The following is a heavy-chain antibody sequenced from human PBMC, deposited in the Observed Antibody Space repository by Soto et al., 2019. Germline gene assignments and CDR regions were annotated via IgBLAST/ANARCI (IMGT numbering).Heavy chain of an antibody. V-gene: IGHV1-3*01. CDR3: ARGKRLAVAGTRWFDP. CDR1: GYTFTSYA. CDR2: INAGNGNT. D-gene: IGHD6-19*01. Sequence: SVKVSCKASGYTFTSYAMHWVRQAPVQRLEWMGWINAGNGNTKYSQKFQGRVTITRDTSASTAYMELRSLRSEDTAVYYCARGKRLAVAGTRWFDPWGQGTLVTVSS. J-gene: IGHJ5*02.